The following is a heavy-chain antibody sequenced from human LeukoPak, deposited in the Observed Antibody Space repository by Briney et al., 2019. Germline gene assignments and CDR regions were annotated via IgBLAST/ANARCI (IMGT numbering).Heavy chain of an antibody. J-gene: IGHJ4*02. CDR3: ARDSTHYDFWSGYDRNDY. Sequence: GGSLRLSCAASGFTFSSYAMSWVRQAPGKGLEWVSGTSGSGGSTYYADSVKGRFTISRDNSKNTLYLQMNSLRAEDTAVYYCARDSTHYDFWSGYDRNDYWGQGTLVTVSS. D-gene: IGHD3-3*01. V-gene: IGHV3-23*01. CDR2: TSGSGGST. CDR1: GFTFSSYA.